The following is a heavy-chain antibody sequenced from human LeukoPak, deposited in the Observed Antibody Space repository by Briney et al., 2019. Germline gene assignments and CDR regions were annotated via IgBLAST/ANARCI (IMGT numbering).Heavy chain of an antibody. V-gene: IGHV3-30*18. CDR1: GFTFSSYG. Sequence: PGGSLRLSCAASGFTFSSYGMHWVRQAPGKGLEWVAVISYDGSNKYYADSVKGRFTISRDNSKNTLYLQMNSLRAEDTAVYYCAKGDTAMASQLDYWGQGTLVTVSS. J-gene: IGHJ4*02. D-gene: IGHD5-18*01. CDR3: AKGDTAMASQLDY. CDR2: ISYDGSNK.